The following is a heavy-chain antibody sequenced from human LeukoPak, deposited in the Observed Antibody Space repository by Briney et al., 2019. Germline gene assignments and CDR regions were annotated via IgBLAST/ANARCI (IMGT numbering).Heavy chain of an antibody. CDR3: ARDRTGRGYGSLRTLHVVLHG. Sequence: ASVKVSCKASGYTFTSYGISWVRQAPGQGLEWMGWISANNGNTSYAQKLQGRVTMTTDTSTSTAYMELRSLRSDDTAVYYCARDRTGRGYGSLRTLHVVLHGWGQ. CDR1: GYTFTSYG. CDR2: ISANNGNT. J-gene: IGHJ6*01. V-gene: IGHV1-18*01. D-gene: IGHD2-2*01.